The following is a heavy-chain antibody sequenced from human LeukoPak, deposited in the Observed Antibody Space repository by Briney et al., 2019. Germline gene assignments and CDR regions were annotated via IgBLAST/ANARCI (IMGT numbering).Heavy chain of an antibody. V-gene: IGHV4-39*07. CDR1: GGSISSSGHY. CDR3: ARVSWFPGTSYYYMDV. J-gene: IGHJ6*03. D-gene: IGHD1-1*01. Sequence: SETLSLTCTVSGGSISSSGHYWGWIRQPPGKGLEWIGSMYYSGSTYYNPSLKSRVTISVDTSKNHFSLKLSSVTAADTAVYYCARVSWFPGTSYYYMDVWGKGTTVTVSS. CDR2: MYYSGST.